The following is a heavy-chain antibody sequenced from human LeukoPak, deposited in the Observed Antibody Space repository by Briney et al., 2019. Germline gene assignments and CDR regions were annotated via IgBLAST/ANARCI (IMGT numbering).Heavy chain of an antibody. V-gene: IGHV4-38-2*02. J-gene: IGHJ6*03. CDR3: AREGSSSGWGYYYYYMDV. CDR2: IYHSGST. Sequence: SETLSLTCTVSGGSISSYYWSWIRQPPGKGLEWIGSIYHSGSTYYNPSLKGRVTISVDTSKNQFSLKLSSVTAADTAVYYCAREGSSSGWGYYYYYMDVWGKGTTVTVSS. D-gene: IGHD6-6*01. CDR1: GGSISSYY.